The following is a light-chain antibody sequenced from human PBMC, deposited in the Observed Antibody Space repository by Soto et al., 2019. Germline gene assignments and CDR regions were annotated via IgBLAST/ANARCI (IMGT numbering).Light chain of an antibody. Sequence: QSALTQPASVSGSPGQSITISCTGTSSDVGGYNHVSWYQQYPGKAPKVIIYELSNRPSGISNRFSGYKSGNTASLTISGLQAEDEADYYCSSYTSSSTLLYVFGTGTKLTVL. V-gene: IGLV2-14*01. CDR2: ELS. J-gene: IGLJ1*01. CDR3: SSYTSSSTLLYV. CDR1: SSDVGGYNH.